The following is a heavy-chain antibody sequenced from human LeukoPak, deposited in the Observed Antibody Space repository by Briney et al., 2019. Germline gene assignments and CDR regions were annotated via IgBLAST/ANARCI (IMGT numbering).Heavy chain of an antibody. D-gene: IGHD6-19*01. Sequence: GGSLRLSCAASEFIFSDYAMGWVRQAPGKGLEWVSTIDKTAYPTFYADSVKGRFTISRDNSKNTLYLQMNSLRTEDTAVYFCAKFEGATIPGWFNDYWGQGILVTVSS. J-gene: IGHJ4*02. V-gene: IGHV3-23*05. CDR2: IDKTAYPT. CDR3: AKFEGATIPGWFNDY. CDR1: EFIFSDYA.